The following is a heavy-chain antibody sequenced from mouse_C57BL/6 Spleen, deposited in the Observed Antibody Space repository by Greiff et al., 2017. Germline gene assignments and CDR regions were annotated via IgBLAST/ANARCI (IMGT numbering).Heavy chain of an antibody. J-gene: IGHJ1*03. D-gene: IGHD1-1*01. CDR2: IYPRDGST. Sequence: QVQLQQSDAELVKPGASVKISCKVSGYTFTDHTIHWMKQRPEQGLEWIGYIYPRDGSTKYNEKFKGKATLTADKSSSTAYMQLNSLTSEDSAVYFCAREYYGSSYDWYFDVWGTGTTVTVSS. V-gene: IGHV1-78*01. CDR3: AREYYGSSYDWYFDV. CDR1: GYTFTDHT.